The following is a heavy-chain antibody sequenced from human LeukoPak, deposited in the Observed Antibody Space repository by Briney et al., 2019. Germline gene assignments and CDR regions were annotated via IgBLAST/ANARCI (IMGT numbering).Heavy chain of an antibody. Sequence: SLRLSCAASGFTFDDYAMHWVRQAPGKGLEWVSGISWNSGSIGYADSVKGRFTISRDNAKNSLYLQINSLRAEDTALYYCVPSGYYNYWGQGTLVTVSS. J-gene: IGHJ4*02. CDR3: VPSGYYNY. D-gene: IGHD3-22*01. CDR1: GFTFDDYA. CDR2: ISWNSGSI. V-gene: IGHV3-9*01.